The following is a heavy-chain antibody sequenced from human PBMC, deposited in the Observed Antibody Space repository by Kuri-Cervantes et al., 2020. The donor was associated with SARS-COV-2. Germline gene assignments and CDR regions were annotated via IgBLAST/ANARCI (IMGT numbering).Heavy chain of an antibody. Sequence: ASVKVSCKASGYTLTELSMHWVRQAPGKGLEWMGGFDPEDGETIYAQKFQGRVTMTTDTSTSTAYMELRSLRSDDTAVYYCAFSSMVRGGKFDYWGQGTLVTVSS. V-gene: IGHV1-24*01. CDR1: GYTLTELS. D-gene: IGHD3-10*01. CDR2: FDPEDGET. CDR3: AFSSMVRGGKFDY. J-gene: IGHJ4*02.